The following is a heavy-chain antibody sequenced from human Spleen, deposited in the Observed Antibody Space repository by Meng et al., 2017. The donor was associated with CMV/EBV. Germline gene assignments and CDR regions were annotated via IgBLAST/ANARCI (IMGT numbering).Heavy chain of an antibody. CDR1: GFTFSYYS. J-gene: IGHJ6*02. CDR2: ISSSSNYI. D-gene: IGHD2-8*02. Sequence: GESLKISCAASGFTFSYYSMNWVRQAPGKGLEWVSSISSSSNYIYYADSVKGRFTISRDNAKNSLYLQMNSLRAEDTAVYYCARGVLTKGMDVWGQGTTVTVSS. CDR3: ARGVLTKGMDV. V-gene: IGHV3-21*04.